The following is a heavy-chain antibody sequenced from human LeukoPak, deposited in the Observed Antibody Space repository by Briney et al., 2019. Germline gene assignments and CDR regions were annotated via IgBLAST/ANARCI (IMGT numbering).Heavy chain of an antibody. CDR1: GGSISSGSYY. Sequence: SETLSLTCTVSGGSISSGSYYWSWIRQPAGKGREWIGRIYTSGSTNYNPSLKSRVTISVDTSKNQFSLKLSSVTAADTAVYYCARVNDVWSGYNWFDPWGQGTLVTVSS. CDR2: IYTSGST. CDR3: ARVNDVWSGYNWFDP. V-gene: IGHV4-61*02. D-gene: IGHD3-3*01. J-gene: IGHJ5*02.